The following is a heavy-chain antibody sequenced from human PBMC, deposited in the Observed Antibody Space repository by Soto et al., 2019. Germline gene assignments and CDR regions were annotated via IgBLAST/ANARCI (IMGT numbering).Heavy chain of an antibody. CDR3: AREVAAAGGEYDY. CDR1: GYTFTSYG. Sequence: QVQLVQSGAEVKNPGASVKVSCKASGYTFTSYGIGWVRQAPGQGLEWMGWINAYNGDTNYAQKVQARVTMTTDTSTSTAYMEVRSLSSDDTAVYYCAREVAAAGGEYDYWGQGTLVTVSS. J-gene: IGHJ4*02. D-gene: IGHD6-13*01. V-gene: IGHV1-18*01. CDR2: INAYNGDT.